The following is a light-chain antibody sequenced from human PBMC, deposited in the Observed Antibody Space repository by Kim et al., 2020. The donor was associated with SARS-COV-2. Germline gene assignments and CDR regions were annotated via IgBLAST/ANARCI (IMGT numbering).Light chain of an antibody. Sequence: SASVGDRVTITCRASQSISSWLAWYQQKPGKAPKLLIYKASSLESGVPSRFSGSESGTEFTLTISSLQPDDFATYYCQQYQSFPYTFGQGTKLEIK. J-gene: IGKJ2*01. CDR1: QSISSW. V-gene: IGKV1-5*03. CDR2: KAS. CDR3: QQYQSFPYT.